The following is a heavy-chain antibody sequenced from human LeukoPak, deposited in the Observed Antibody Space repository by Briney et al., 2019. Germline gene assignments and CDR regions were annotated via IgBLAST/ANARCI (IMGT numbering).Heavy chain of an antibody. CDR3: ARGYYDSSGYFDY. V-gene: IGHV1-69*01. Sequence: GASVTVSCKASGGTFSSYAISWVRQAPGQGLEWMGVIIPIFGTANYAQKFQGRVTITADESTSTAYMELSSLRSEDTAVYYCARGYYDSSGYFDYWGQGTLVTVSS. CDR2: IIPIFGTA. J-gene: IGHJ4*02. D-gene: IGHD3-22*01. CDR1: GGTFSSYA.